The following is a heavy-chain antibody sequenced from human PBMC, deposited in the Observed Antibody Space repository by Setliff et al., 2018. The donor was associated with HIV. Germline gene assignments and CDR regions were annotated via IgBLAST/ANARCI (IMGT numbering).Heavy chain of an antibody. CDR2: FYYSGSS. CDR1: GDFISRRIYY. Sequence: SETLSLTCTVSGDFISRRIYYWGWIRQPPGKGLEWIGNFYYSGSSHYNPSLKSRVTISVDTSKNQFSLKLISVSAADTAVYYCAKLLPAADMAREIDSWGQGTLVTVSS. CDR3: AKLLPAADMAREIDS. V-gene: IGHV4-39*01. J-gene: IGHJ4*02. D-gene: IGHD2-2*01.